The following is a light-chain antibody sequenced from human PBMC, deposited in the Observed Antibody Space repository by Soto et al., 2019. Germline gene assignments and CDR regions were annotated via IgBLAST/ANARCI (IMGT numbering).Light chain of an antibody. V-gene: IGLV2-14*01. Sequence: QSALTQPASVSGSLGQSITISCTGTSSNIGYYNFVSWYQQHPGEAPKLIIHEVSNRPSGISNRFSASKSGNTASLTISGLQAEDEADYHCSSFSGATAFYVFGTGTQLTVL. CDR2: EVS. CDR3: SSFSGATAFYV. CDR1: SSNIGYYNF. J-gene: IGLJ1*01.